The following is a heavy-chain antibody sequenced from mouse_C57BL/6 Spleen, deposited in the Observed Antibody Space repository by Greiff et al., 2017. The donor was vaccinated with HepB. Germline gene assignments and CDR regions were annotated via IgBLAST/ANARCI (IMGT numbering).Heavy chain of an antibody. CDR3: ASLYSNYAWFAY. D-gene: IGHD2-5*01. CDR1: GYTFTSYW. Sequence: VQLQQPGAELVMPGASVKLSCKASGYTFTSYWMHWVKQRPGQGLEWIGEIDPSDSYTNYNQKFKGKSTLTVDKSSSTAYMQLSSLTSEDSAVYYCASLYSNYAWFAYWGQGTLVTVSA. V-gene: IGHV1-69*01. J-gene: IGHJ3*01. CDR2: IDPSDSYT.